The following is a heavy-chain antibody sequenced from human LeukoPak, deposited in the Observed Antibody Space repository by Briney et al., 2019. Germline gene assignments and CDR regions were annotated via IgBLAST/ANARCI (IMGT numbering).Heavy chain of an antibody. D-gene: IGHD5-18*01. Sequence: SETLSLTCAVYGGSFSGYYWSWIRQPPGKGLEWIGEINHSGSTNYNPSLKSRVTISVDTSKNQFCLNLTSVTAADTAVYYCARIEAVTRGYNHAYYFDYWGQGTLVTVSS. CDR1: GGSFSGYY. V-gene: IGHV4-34*01. CDR3: ARIEAVTRGYNHAYYFDY. J-gene: IGHJ4*02. CDR2: INHSGST.